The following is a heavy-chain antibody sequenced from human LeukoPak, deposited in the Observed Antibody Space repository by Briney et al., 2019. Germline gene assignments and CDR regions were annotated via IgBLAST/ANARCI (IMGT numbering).Heavy chain of an antibody. CDR3: ASQTKTTQVMLFDI. Sequence: GESLKISCKGFGYRFTSYWIGWVRQMPGKGLEWMGIIYPGDSDTRYSPSFQGQVTISADKSISTAYLQWSSLEASDTAMYYCASQTKTTQVMLFDIWGQGTMVTVSS. CDR1: GYRFTSYW. CDR2: IYPGDSDT. J-gene: IGHJ3*02. V-gene: IGHV5-51*01. D-gene: IGHD3-16*01.